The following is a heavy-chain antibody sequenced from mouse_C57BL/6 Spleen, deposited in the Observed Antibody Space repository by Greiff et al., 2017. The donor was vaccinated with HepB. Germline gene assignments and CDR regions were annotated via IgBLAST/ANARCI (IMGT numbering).Heavy chain of an antibody. CDR3: TQLGPDFDY. D-gene: IGHD4-1*02. J-gene: IGHJ2*01. V-gene: IGHV6-3*01. CDR1: GFTFSNYW. Sequence: EVHLVESGGGLVQPGGSMKLSCVASGFTFSNYWMNLVRQSLEKGLEWVAQIRLKSDNYATHYAESVKGRFTISRDDSKSSVYLQMNNLRAEDTGIYYCTQLGPDFDYWGQGTTLTVSS. CDR2: IRLKSDNYAT.